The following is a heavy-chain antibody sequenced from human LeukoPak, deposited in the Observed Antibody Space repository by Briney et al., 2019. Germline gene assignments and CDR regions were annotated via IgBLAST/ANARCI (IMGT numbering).Heavy chain of an antibody. D-gene: IGHD2-15*01. CDR2: IIGSRGST. CDR1: GFTFNNYA. J-gene: IGHJ5*02. Sequence: PGGSLRLSCAASGFTFNNYAMTWVRQAPGKGLEWVSTIIGSRGSTDYADSVKGRFTISRDNSKDTLLLQMDSLRVEDTAVYYCATFCSGGDCYSFAPWGQGTLVTVSS. CDR3: ATFCSGGDCYSFAP. V-gene: IGHV3-23*01.